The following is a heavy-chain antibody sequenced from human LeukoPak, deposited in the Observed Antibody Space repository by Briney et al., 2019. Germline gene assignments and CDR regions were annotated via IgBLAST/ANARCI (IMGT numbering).Heavy chain of an antibody. CDR2: IRYDGSNK. CDR1: GFTFSYYG. Sequence: GGSLRLSCAASGFTFSYYGMHWVRQAPGKGLEWVAFIRYDGSNKYYADSVKGRFTISRDNSKNTLYLQMSSLRAEDTAVYYCGVVPAAMGDWFDPWGQGIPVTVSS. V-gene: IGHV3-30*02. J-gene: IGHJ5*02. CDR3: GVVPAAMGDWFDP. D-gene: IGHD2-2*01.